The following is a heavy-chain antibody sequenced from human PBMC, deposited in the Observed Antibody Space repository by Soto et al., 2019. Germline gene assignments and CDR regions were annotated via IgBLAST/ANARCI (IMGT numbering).Heavy chain of an antibody. Sequence: EVRLVESGGGLVKPGGSLRLSCAASGFTFSSYSMNWVRQAPGKGLEWVSSISSSTSYIYYAESGKGRFTISRDNSKNSLYLQMNSLRAEDTAVYYCARVVDYYDPSYSYGMDVWGQGTTVTVSS. CDR3: ARVVDYYDPSYSYGMDV. V-gene: IGHV3-21*01. D-gene: IGHD3-22*01. J-gene: IGHJ6*02. CDR1: GFTFSSYS. CDR2: ISSSTSYI.